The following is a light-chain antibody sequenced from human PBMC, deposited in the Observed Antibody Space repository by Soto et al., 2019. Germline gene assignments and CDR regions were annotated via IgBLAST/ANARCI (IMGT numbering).Light chain of an antibody. Sequence: QSALTQPASVSGSPGQSITISCTGTSSDVGGYNYVSWYQQHPGKAPKLMIYGVTNRPSGVSNRFSGSKSGNTASLTISGLQPEDDADYYCNSFAGSSYVFGTGTKLTVL. J-gene: IGLJ1*01. CDR3: NSFAGSSYV. CDR1: SSDVGGYNY. V-gene: IGLV2-14*01. CDR2: GVT.